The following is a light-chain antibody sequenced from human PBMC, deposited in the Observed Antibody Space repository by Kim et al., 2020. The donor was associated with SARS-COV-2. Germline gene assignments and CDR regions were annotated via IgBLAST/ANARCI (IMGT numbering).Light chain of an antibody. CDR3: QQRSSWIT. J-gene: IGKJ5*01. CDR2: YAS. Sequence: IVLTQSPATLSLSLGETATLSCRASRSISRYLAWYQQKPGQPPRLLIHYASNRATGIPARFSGSGSGTDFTLTIASLEPEDSAVYFCQQRSSWITFDQGTRLEIK. V-gene: IGKV3-11*01. CDR1: RSISRY.